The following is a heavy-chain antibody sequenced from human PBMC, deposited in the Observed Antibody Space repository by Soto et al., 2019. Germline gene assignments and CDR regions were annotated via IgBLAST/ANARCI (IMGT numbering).Heavy chain of an antibody. CDR2: MNPINGAT. J-gene: IGHJ6*02. D-gene: IGHD6-13*01. V-gene: IGHV1-8*02. CDR1: GYDFTAYD. CDR3: GRGPSPRAPAGGTPYYYAMDV. Sequence: ASVKVSCKASGYDFTAYDINWVRQASGQGLEWMGWMNPINGATGSARRFQGRVSMTRNTATGTAYLELTSLRSDDSAVYYCGRGPSPRAPAGGTPYYYAMDVWGQGNMVTVSS.